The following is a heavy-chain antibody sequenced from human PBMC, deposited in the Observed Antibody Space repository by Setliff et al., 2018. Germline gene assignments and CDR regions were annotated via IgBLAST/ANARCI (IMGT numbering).Heavy chain of an antibody. CDR2: IYYSGST. V-gene: IGHV4-30-4*08. Sequence: PSETLSLTCTVSGGSISSGDYYWSWIRQPPGKGLEWIGYIYYSGSTYYNPSLKSRVTISVDKSKNQFSLKLSSVTAADTAVYYCARAGYSSSWIDYWGQGTLVTVSS. J-gene: IGHJ4*02. D-gene: IGHD6-13*01. CDR1: GGSISSGDYY. CDR3: ARAGYSSSWIDY.